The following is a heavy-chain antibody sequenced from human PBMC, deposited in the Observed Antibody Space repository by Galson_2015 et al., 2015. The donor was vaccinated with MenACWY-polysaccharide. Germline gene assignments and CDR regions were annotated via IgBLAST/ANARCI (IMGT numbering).Heavy chain of an antibody. Sequence: SLRLSCAASGFTFSSYSMNWVRQAPGKGLEWVSYISSSSSTIYYADSVKGRFTISRDNAKNSLFLQMNGLRAEDTAVYYCARLHCSSTSCYPTDNYFDYWGQGTLVAVSS. CDR3: ARLHCSSTSCYPTDNYFDY. CDR2: ISSSSSTI. D-gene: IGHD2-2*01. V-gene: IGHV3-48*01. J-gene: IGHJ4*02. CDR1: GFTFSSYS.